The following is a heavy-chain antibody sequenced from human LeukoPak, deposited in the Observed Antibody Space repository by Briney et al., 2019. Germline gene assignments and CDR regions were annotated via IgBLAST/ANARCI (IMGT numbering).Heavy chain of an antibody. D-gene: IGHD3-22*01. J-gene: IGHJ4*02. CDR3: ARFGSSYYDSSGYFMSFDY. CDR2: IIPIFGTA. V-gene: IGHV1-69*05. CDR1: GGTFSSYA. Sequence: SVKVSCKASGGTFSSYAISWVRQAPGQGLAWMGGIIPIFGTANYAQKFQGRVTITTDESTSTAYMELSSLRSEDTAVYYCARFGSSYYDSSGYFMSFDYWGQGTLVTVSS.